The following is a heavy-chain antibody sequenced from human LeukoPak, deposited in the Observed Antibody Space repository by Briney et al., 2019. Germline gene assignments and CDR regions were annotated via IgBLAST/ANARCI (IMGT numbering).Heavy chain of an antibody. Sequence: SQTLSLTCTVSGGSISSGSYYWSWIRQPAGKGLEWIGRIFASGGTSYTPSLKRRVLISVEMSRNLFSLKLRSVNVADTAVYYCAIDVYYYDSGSYCPYKYFDPWGQGTLVTVSS. J-gene: IGHJ5*02. CDR3: AIDVYYYDSGSYCPYKYFDP. V-gene: IGHV4-61*02. CDR2: IFASGGT. CDR1: GGSISSGSYY. D-gene: IGHD3-10*01.